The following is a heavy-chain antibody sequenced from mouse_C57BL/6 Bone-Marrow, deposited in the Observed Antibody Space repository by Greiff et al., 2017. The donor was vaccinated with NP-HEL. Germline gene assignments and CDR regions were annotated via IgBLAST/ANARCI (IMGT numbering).Heavy chain of an antibody. CDR1: GYTFTSNW. V-gene: IGHV1-53*01. CDR2: INPSNGGT. CDR3: ARDSGYAFDY. J-gene: IGHJ2*01. D-gene: IGHD3-2*02. Sequence: QVQLQQPGTELVKPGASVKLPCKASGYTFTSNWMHWVRQRPGQGLEWIGNINPSNGGTNYNEKLKSKATLTVDKSSSTAYMQLSSLTSEDSAVYYCARDSGYAFDYWGQGTTLTVSS.